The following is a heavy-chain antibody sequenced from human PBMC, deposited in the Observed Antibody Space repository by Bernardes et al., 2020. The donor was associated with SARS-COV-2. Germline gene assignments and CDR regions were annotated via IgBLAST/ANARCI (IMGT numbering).Heavy chain of an antibody. CDR3: ATGPTHTGEFGS. Sequence: SVKVSCKASGGSFSSSGINWVRQARGLGLEWMGRIIPIFGTPIYAPEFQASVTITADEATNTAYMELSSLSSDDTAVYYCATGPTHTGEFGSWGQGTLVTVSS. CDR1: GGSFSSSG. D-gene: IGHD4-17*01. V-gene: IGHV1-69*13. CDR2: IIPIFGTP. J-gene: IGHJ4*02.